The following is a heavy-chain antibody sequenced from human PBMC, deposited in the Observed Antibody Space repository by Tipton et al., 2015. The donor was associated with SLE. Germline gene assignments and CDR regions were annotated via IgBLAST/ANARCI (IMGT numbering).Heavy chain of an antibody. D-gene: IGHD5-18*01. CDR2: ISSSSSTI. J-gene: IGHJ4*02. CDR1: GFTFNTYS. V-gene: IGHV3-48*01. CDR3: ARDRPHTAMIFDY. Sequence: GSLRLSCAASGFTFNTYSMNWVRQAPGKGLEWVSYISSSSSTIFYADSVKGRFTISRDNAKNSLYLQMNSLRAEDTALYYCARDRPHTAMIFDYWGQGRLATVSS.